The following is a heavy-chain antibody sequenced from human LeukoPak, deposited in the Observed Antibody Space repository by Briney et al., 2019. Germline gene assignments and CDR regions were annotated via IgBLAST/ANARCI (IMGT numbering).Heavy chain of an antibody. CDR3: ARNIPARPQDY. D-gene: IGHD6-6*01. CDR1: GGSISSGNYY. CDR2: IYTSGST. Sequence: SQTLPLTCTVSGGSISSGNYYWSWIRQPAGKGLEWIGRIYTSGSTNYNPSLKSRVTISVDTSKNQFSLKLSSVTAADTAVYYCARNIPARPQDYWGQGTLVTVSS. V-gene: IGHV4-61*02. J-gene: IGHJ4*02.